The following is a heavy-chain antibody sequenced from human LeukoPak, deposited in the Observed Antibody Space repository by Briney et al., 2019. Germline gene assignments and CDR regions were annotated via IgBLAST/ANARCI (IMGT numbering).Heavy chain of an antibody. V-gene: IGHV4-34*01. D-gene: IGHD1-26*01. J-gene: IGHJ4*02. CDR2: INHSGST. Sequence: PSETLSLTCAVYGGSFSGYYWSWIRQPPGKGLEWIGEINHSGSTNYNPSLKSRVTISVDTSKNQFSLKLSSVTAADTAVYYCARDGWEPPGTFDYWGQGTLVTVSS. CDR3: ARDGWEPPGTFDY. CDR1: GGSFSGYY.